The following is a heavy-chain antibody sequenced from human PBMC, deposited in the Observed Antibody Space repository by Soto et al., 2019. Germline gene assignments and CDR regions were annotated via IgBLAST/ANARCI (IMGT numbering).Heavy chain of an antibody. V-gene: IGHV2-70*01. CDR3: ARAQLTGTGFPLYGMDV. CDR2: IDWDDDK. D-gene: IGHD1-7*01. Sequence: SGPTLVNPTHTLTLTCTFSGFSLSTSGMCVSWIRQPPGKALEWLALIDWDDDKYYSTSLKTRLTISKDTSKNQVVLTMTNMDPVDTATYYCARAQLTGTGFPLYGMDVWGQGTTVTVSS. J-gene: IGHJ6*02. CDR1: GFSLSTSGMC.